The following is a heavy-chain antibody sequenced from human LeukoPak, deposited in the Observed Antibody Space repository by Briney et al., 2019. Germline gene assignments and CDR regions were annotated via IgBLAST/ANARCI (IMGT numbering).Heavy chain of an antibody. D-gene: IGHD2-21*02. V-gene: IGHV3-53*01. CDR2: IYSGGST. Sequence: GGSLRLSCAASGFTVSSNYMSWVRQAPGKGLEWVSVIYSGGSTYYADSVKGRFTISRDNSKNTPCLQMNSLRAEDTAVYYCARGVTPYYFDYWGQGTLVTVSS. CDR3: ARGVTPYYFDY. J-gene: IGHJ4*02. CDR1: GFTVSSNY.